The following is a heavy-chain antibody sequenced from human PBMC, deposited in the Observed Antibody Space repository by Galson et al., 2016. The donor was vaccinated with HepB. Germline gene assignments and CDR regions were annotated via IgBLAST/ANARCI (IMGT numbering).Heavy chain of an antibody. D-gene: IGHD3-16*02. V-gene: IGHV1-18*01. J-gene: IGHJ6*02. CDR1: GYTFSNYG. CDR3: TRVPNYDYVWVSYRYGYYHGMDV. CDR2: ISSYSGNT. Sequence: SVKVSCKASGYTFSNYGITWVRQAPGQGPEWMGWISSYSGNTKYAQKVQARVTMTTDTSTTTAYMELRSLRSDDPAVYYCTRVPNYDYVWVSYRYGYYHGMDVWGQGTTVTVSS.